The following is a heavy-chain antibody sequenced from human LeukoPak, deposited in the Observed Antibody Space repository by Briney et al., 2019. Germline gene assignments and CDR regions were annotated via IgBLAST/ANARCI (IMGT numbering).Heavy chain of an antibody. J-gene: IGHJ6*03. CDR3: AKVGDDSSGYYSYYYCMDV. V-gene: IGHV3-33*06. CDR2: IWYDGSNK. Sequence: GGSLRLSCAASGFTFSSYGMHWVRQAPGKGLEWVAVIWYDGSNKYYADSVKGRFTISRDNSKNTLYLQMNSLRAEDTAVYYCAKVGDDSSGYYSYYYCMDVWGKGTTVTVSS. D-gene: IGHD3-22*01. CDR1: GFTFSSYG.